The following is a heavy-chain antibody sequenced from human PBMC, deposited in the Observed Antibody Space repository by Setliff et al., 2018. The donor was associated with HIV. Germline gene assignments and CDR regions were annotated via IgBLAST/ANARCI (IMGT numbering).Heavy chain of an antibody. Sequence: LSLTCSVSGDSISNSAYFWGWIRQPSGKGLEYIGSIYYNGDTYYNPPLKSRVTISVDTSNNQFSLKLRSVTAADTAVYYCARRLVVVAAEDYFDSWGQGALVT. CDR2: IYYNGDT. V-gene: IGHV4-39*01. CDR1: GDSISNSAYF. D-gene: IGHD2-15*01. CDR3: ARRLVVVAAEDYFDS. J-gene: IGHJ4*02.